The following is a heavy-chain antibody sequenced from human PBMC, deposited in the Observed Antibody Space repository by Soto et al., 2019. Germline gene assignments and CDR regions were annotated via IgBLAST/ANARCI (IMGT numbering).Heavy chain of an antibody. J-gene: IGHJ6*04. D-gene: IGHD6-6*01. V-gene: IGHV5-51*01. Sequence: EALKISCQGSGYSFASYWIGWVRQMPGKDLEWVGIIYPGDSDNRYSPSFQGQVTNSAGKFLQTPYRQWSSLKASHTALYYCERHSSFTLGFYYDGMDVWGKGTTVSVYS. CDR2: IYPGDSDN. CDR3: ERHSSFTLGFYYDGMDV. CDR1: GYSFASYW.